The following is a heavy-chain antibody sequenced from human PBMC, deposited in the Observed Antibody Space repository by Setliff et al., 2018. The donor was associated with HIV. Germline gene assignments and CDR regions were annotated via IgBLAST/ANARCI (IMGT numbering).Heavy chain of an antibody. D-gene: IGHD3-3*01. CDR3: ARGGILQFLEWSVDY. Sequence: GASVKVSCKASGYTFTGYYMHWVRQAPGQGLEWMGWINPNSGGKNYAQKFQGWVTMTRDTSISTAYMELSRLRSDDTAVYYCARGGILQFLEWSVDYWGQGTLVTVSS. CDR1: GYTFTGYY. J-gene: IGHJ4*02. CDR2: INPNSGGK. V-gene: IGHV1-2*04.